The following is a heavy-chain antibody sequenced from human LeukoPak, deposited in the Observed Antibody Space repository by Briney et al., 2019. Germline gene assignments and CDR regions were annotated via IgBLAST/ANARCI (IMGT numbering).Heavy chain of an antibody. Sequence: ASLKVSCKASGYTFTGYYMHWVRQAPGQGLEWMGWINPNSGGTNYAQKFQGRVTMTRDTSISTAYMELSRLRSDDTAVYYCARDAVDTAMVIVSPSFDYWGQGTLVTVSS. CDR3: ARDAVDTAMVIVSPSFDY. V-gene: IGHV1-2*02. CDR2: INPNSGGT. CDR1: GYTFTGYY. D-gene: IGHD5-18*01. J-gene: IGHJ4*02.